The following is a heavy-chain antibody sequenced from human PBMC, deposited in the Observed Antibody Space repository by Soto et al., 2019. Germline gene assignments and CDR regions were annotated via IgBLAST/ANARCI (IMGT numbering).Heavy chain of an antibody. CDR3: ARDRDTFYYVDY. CDR2: ISYDGSNK. J-gene: IGHJ4*02. CDR1: GFTFSSYA. Sequence: PGGSLRLSCADSGFTFSSYAMHWVRQAPGKGLEWVAVISYDGSNKYYADSVKGRFTISRDNSRNTLYLQMNSLRAEDTAVYYCARDRDTFYYVDYWGQGTLVTFSS. V-gene: IGHV3-30-3*01. D-gene: IGHD5-18*01.